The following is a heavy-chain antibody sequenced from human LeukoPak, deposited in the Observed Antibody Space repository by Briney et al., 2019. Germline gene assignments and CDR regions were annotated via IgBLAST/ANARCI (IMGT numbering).Heavy chain of an antibody. Sequence: GGSLRLSCAASGFTFSSYAMSWVRQAPGKGLEWVSGISGIGGSTYYADSVKGRFTISRDNAKNSLYLQMNSLRADDTAVYYCARGWELGYWGQGTLVTVSS. D-gene: IGHD1-26*01. CDR1: GFTFSSYA. J-gene: IGHJ4*02. V-gene: IGHV3-23*01. CDR3: ARGWELGY. CDR2: ISGIGGST.